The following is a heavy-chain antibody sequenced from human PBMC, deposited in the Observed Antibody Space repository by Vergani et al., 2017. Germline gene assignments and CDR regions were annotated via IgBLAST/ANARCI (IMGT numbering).Heavy chain of an antibody. CDR3: ARKHISNYYDSXGYYYMGYYYGMDV. V-gene: IGHV3-11*01. Sequence: QVQLVESGGGLVEPGGSLILSCAASGFTFSDYYMSWIRQAPGKGLEWVSYISSSGSTIYYADSVKGRFTISRDNAKNSLYLQMNSLRAEDTAVYYCARKHISNYYDSXGYYYMGYYYGMDVWGQGTTVTVSS. J-gene: IGHJ6*02. CDR2: ISSSGSTI. D-gene: IGHD3-22*01. CDR1: GFTFSDYY.